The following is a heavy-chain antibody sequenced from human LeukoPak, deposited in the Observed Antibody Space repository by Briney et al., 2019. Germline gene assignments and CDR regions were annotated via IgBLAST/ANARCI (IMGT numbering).Heavy chain of an antibody. D-gene: IGHD5-24*01. J-gene: IGHJ4*02. V-gene: IGHV3-7*05. CDR3: ARDTGFNTFDY. CDR2: IKEDGSTK. Sequence: PGGFLRLSCAASGFTFRNYWMSWVRQAPGKGLEWVGNIKEDGSTKYYLDSVRGRVTISRDNARNSLHLQMDSLRAEDTAVYFCARDTGFNTFDYWGQGTLVTVSS. CDR1: GFTFRNYW.